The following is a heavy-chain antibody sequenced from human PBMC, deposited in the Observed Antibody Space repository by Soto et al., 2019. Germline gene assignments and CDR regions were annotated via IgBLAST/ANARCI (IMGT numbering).Heavy chain of an antibody. V-gene: IGHV4-59*08. CDR2: NYYSGRT. J-gene: IGHJ4*02. CDR1: GGSISSYY. CDR3: ARRYAGTLDS. D-gene: IGHD6-13*01. Sequence: QVQLQESGPGLVKPSETLSLTCTVSGGSISSYYWSWIRQPPGQGLEWIGDNYYSGRTNYNPSHKSPLNISVDTSKNTSTLKLSSVPTADTAVYYRARRYAGTLDSWGQGTLVTVSS.